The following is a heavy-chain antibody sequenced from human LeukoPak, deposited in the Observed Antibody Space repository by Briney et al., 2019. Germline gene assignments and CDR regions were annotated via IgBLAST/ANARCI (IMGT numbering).Heavy chain of an antibody. V-gene: IGHV4-59*01. CDR2: IYYSGST. CDR3: ARQSYYGMDV. CDR1: GGSISSYY. J-gene: IGHJ6*02. Sequence: SETLSLTCTVSGGSISSYYWSWIRQPPGKGLEWIGYIYYSGSTNYHPSLKSRVTISVDTSKNQFSLKLSSVTAADTAVYYCARQSYYGMDVWGQGTTVTVSS.